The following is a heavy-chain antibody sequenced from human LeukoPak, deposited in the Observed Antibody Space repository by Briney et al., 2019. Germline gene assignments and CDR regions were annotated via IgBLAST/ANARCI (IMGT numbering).Heavy chain of an antibody. V-gene: IGHV1-2*02. CDR1: GYTFTGYY. D-gene: IGHD1-26*01. CDR3: ARDIARGELLFDY. CDR2: INPNSGGT. Sequence: GASVKVSCKASGYTFTGYYMHWVRQALGQGLEWMGWINPNSGGTNYAQKFQGRVTMTRDTSISTAYMELSRLRSDDTAVYYCARDIARGELLFDYWGQRTLVTVSS. J-gene: IGHJ4*02.